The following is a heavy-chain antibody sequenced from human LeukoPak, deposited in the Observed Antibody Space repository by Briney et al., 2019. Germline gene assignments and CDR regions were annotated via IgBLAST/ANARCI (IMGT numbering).Heavy chain of an antibody. CDR2: MNPNSGNT. J-gene: IGHJ5*02. D-gene: IGHD3-22*01. V-gene: IGHV1-8*01. CDR1: GYTFTPYD. Sequence: EASVSVSSKASGYTFTPYDINWVRQATGQGLEWMGWMNPNSGNTGYAQKFQGRVTMTRNTPISTAYMELSRLRSEDTAVYYCARGLVSRKVYYYDSSGTQNWFDRWGQGTLVTVSS. CDR3: ARGLVSRKVYYYDSSGTQNWFDR.